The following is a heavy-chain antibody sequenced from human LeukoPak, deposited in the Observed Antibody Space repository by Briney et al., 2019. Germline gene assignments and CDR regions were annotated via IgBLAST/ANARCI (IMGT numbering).Heavy chain of an antibody. J-gene: IGHJ4*02. V-gene: IGHV4-39*01. CDR3: ARLAAIRGVVFIDY. D-gene: IGHD3-10*01. CDR2: VFYTRTT. CDR1: AGSISSGSYY. Sequence: SETLSLTCTVSAGSISSGSYYWGWIRRPPGKGLELIGTVFYTRTTYYNPSLRSRLTISVDTSKNQFSLRLTSVSAADTTVYYCARLAAIRGVVFIDYWGQGALVTVSS.